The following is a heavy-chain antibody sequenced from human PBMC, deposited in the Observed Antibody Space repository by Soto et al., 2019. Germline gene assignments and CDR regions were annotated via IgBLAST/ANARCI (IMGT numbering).Heavy chain of an antibody. J-gene: IGHJ4*02. CDR1: SGSISSSNW. CDR3: ARDRPPFRD. Sequence: SETLSLTCAVSSGSISSSNWWSWVRQPPGKGLEWIGEIHHGGSTNYNPSLKSRVTISVDKSKNQFSLELNSVTAADTALYYCARDRPPFRDWGQGTLVTVSS. CDR2: IHHGGST. V-gene: IGHV4-4*02.